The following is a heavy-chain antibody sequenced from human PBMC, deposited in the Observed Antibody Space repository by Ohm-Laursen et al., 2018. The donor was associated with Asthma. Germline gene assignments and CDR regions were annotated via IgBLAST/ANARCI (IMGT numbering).Heavy chain of an antibody. CDR2: ISAYIGNT. J-gene: IGHJ6*02. D-gene: IGHD3-9*01. Sequence: ASVKVSCKASGYTFTSYGISWVRQAPGQGLEWMGWISAYIGNTNYAQKLQGRVTMTTDTSTSTAYMELRSLRSDDTAVYYCARGYFDWLFPFGMDVWGQGTTVTVSS. CDR3: ARGYFDWLFPFGMDV. CDR1: GYTFTSYG. V-gene: IGHV1-18*01.